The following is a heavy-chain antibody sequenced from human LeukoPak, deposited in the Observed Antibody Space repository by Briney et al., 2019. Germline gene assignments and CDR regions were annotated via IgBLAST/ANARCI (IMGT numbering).Heavy chain of an antibody. CDR2: ISGSGGST. Sequence: KPGGSLRPSCAASGFTFSSYAMSWVRQAPGKGLEWVSAISGSGGSTYYADSVKGRFTISRDNSKNTLYLQMNSLRAEDTAVYYCAKDPRLDSGGWYLYFDFWGQGTLVTVSS. CDR1: GFTFSSYA. V-gene: IGHV3-23*01. CDR3: AKDPRLDSGGWYLYFDF. D-gene: IGHD6-19*01. J-gene: IGHJ4*02.